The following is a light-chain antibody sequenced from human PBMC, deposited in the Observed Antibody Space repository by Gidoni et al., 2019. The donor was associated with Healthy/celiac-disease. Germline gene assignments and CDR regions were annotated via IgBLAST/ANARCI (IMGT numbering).Light chain of an antibody. Sequence: VLTQLPGTLSLSPGERATLSCRASQSVSSSYLAWYQQKPGQAPRLLIDGASSRAPGIPDRFSGSGSGTDFTLTISRLEPEDVAVYYCQQYGSSLGTFGQGTKVEIK. CDR1: QSVSSSY. J-gene: IGKJ1*01. V-gene: IGKV3-20*01. CDR2: GAS. CDR3: QQYGSSLGT.